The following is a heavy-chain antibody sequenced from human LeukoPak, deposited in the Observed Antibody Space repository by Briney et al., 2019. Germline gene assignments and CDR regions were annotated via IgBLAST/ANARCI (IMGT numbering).Heavy chain of an antibody. D-gene: IGHD3-3*01. J-gene: IGHJ3*02. CDR3: ARGRLRFLGWSYAFDI. CDR2: IYSGGST. Sequence: PGGSLRLSCAASGFTVSSNYMSWVRQAPGKGLEWVSVIYSGGSTYYADSVKGRFTISRDNSKNTLYLQMNSLRAEDTAVYYCARGRLRFLGWSYAFDIWGQGTMVTVSS. CDR1: GFTVSSNY. V-gene: IGHV3-53*05.